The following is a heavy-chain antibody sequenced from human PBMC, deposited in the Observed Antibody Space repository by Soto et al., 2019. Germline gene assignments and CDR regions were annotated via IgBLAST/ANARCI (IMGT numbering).Heavy chain of an antibody. V-gene: IGHV4-59*01. CDR1: GDSISTYY. J-gene: IGHJ4*02. Sequence: ETLSLTCTVSGDSISTYYWSWIRQSPGKGLEWIGYIYYTGTTNYDPSLKSRVTISVDTSKNQFSLRLSSVTAADTAVYYCARGHGSGNYDYWGQGTQVTVSS. CDR3: ARGHGSGNYDY. CDR2: IYYTGTT. D-gene: IGHD3-10*01.